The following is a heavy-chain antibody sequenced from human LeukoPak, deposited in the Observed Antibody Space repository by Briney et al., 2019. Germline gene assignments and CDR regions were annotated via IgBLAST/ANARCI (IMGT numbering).Heavy chain of an antibody. CDR2: ISAYNGNT. D-gene: IGHD2-15*01. V-gene: IGHV1-18*01. CDR3: ARNRGCTGSGCSPRWFDP. Sequence: GSVKVSCKASGYTFTSYGISWVRQAPGQGLEWMGWISAYNGNTNYAQKLQGRVTMTTDTSTSTAYMELRSLRSDDTAVYHCARNRGCTGSGCSPRWFDPWGQGTLVTVSS. J-gene: IGHJ5*02. CDR1: GYTFTSYG.